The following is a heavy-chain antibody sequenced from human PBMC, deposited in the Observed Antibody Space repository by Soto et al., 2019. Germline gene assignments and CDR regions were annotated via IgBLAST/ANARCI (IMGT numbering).Heavy chain of an antibody. CDR3: AREDSIIIPAVSDF. V-gene: IGHV3-21*01. CDR1: GFAFNNYG. J-gene: IGHJ4*02. D-gene: IGHD2-2*01. CDR2: ISKSDYT. Sequence: GGSLRLSCTVSGFAFNNYGINWVRRAPGKGLEWVSSISKSDYTYYSDSVKGQFTISRDNAKNSVSLQMNTLRVEDTAVYYCAREDSIIIPAVSDFWGQGTLVTV.